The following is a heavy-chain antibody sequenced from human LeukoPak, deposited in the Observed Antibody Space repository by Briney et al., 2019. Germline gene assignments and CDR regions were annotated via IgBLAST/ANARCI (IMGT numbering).Heavy chain of an antibody. CDR1: GYTFTSYD. CDR3: ARGSIGHLWLNYYYYMDV. D-gene: IGHD5-18*01. V-gene: IGHV1-8*03. Sequence: ASVKVSCKAPGYTFTSYDINWVRQATGQGLEWMGWMNPNSGNTGYAQKFQGRVTITRNTSISTAYMELGSLRSEDTAVYYCARGSIGHLWLNYYYYMDVWGKGTTVTVSS. CDR2: MNPNSGNT. J-gene: IGHJ6*03.